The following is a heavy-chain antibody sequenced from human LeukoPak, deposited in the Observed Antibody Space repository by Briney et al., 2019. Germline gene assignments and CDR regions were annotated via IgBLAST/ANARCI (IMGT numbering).Heavy chain of an antibody. Sequence: GGSLRLSCAASGFAFSSYSMNWVRQAPGKGLEWVSSIRSTSSHIYYADSVKGRFTISRDNAKNSLYLQVNSLRVEDTAVYYCARDDYYDVSVYSDDAFDIWGQGTMVTVSS. CDR1: GFAFSSYS. CDR3: ARDDYYDVSVYSDDAFDI. J-gene: IGHJ3*02. V-gene: IGHV3-21*01. CDR2: IRSTSSHI. D-gene: IGHD3-22*01.